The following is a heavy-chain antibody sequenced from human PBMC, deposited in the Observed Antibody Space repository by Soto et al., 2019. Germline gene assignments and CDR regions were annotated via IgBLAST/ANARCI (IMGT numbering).Heavy chain of an antibody. V-gene: IGHV1-8*01. CDR3: ARERSSGWYVDY. Sequence: QVQLVQSGAEVKKPGASVKVSCKASGYTFTSYDINWVRQATGQGLEWMGWMNPNSGNTVYAQKFQGRVTMTRNTSVSTAYMELSSLRSEDTVVYYCARERSSGWYVDYWGQGTLVTVSS. CDR1: GYTFTSYD. J-gene: IGHJ4*02. D-gene: IGHD6-19*01. CDR2: MNPNSGNT.